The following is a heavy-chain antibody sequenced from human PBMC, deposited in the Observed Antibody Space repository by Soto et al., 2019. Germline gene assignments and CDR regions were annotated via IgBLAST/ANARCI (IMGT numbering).Heavy chain of an antibody. CDR3: ARGSPGYCSSTSCYLGGWFDP. CDR1: GGSISSYY. D-gene: IGHD2-2*01. J-gene: IGHJ5*02. CDR2: IYYSGST. V-gene: IGHV4-59*12. Sequence: ASETLSLTCTVSGGSISSYYWSWIRQPPGKGLEWIGYIYYSGSTNYNPSLKSRVTISVDTSKNQFSLKLSSVTAADTAVYYCARGSPGYCSSTSCYLGGWFDPWGQGTLVTVSS.